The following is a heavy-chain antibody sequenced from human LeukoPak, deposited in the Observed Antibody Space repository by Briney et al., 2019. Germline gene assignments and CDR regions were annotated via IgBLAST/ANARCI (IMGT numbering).Heavy chain of an antibody. CDR3: ASRYYYAPYYFDY. CDR1: GGSISSGDYY. D-gene: IGHD3-10*01. V-gene: IGHV4-31*03. CDR2: IYYSGST. Sequence: SQTLSLTCTVSGGSISSGDYYWSWIRQHPGKGLEWIGHIYYSGSTYYNPPLKSRVTISLDTSKNQFSLKLSSVTAADTAVYFCASRYYYAPYYFDYWGQGTLVTVSS. J-gene: IGHJ4*02.